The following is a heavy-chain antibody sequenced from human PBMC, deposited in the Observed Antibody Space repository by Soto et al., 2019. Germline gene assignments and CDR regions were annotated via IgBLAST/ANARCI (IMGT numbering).Heavy chain of an antibody. CDR2: IYYTGST. D-gene: IGHD6-13*01. Sequence: SETLSLTCTVSGGSISNSNNYWGWIRQPPGKGLEWIGNIYYTGSTYYNPSLKSRVTISVDTSMTQFSLKLNSVTAADTAVYYSAKTKQDSRWYSLDVWGQGTTVTVSS. V-gene: IGHV4-39*01. J-gene: IGHJ6*02. CDR1: GGSISNSNNY. CDR3: AKTKQDSRWYSLDV.